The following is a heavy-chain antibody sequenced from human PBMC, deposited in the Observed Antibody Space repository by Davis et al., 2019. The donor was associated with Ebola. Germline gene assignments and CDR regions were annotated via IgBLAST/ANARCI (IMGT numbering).Heavy chain of an antibody. V-gene: IGHV3-23*01. CDR3: ARDLGYYYGSGSYYTVPYFDY. J-gene: IGHJ4*02. CDR2: ISGSGGST. Sequence: GGSLRLSCAASGFTFSSYSMSWVRQAPGKGLEWVSAISGSGGSTYYADSVKGRFTISRDNAKNSLYLQMNSLRAEDTAVYYCARDLGYYYGSGSYYTVPYFDYWGQGTLVTVSS. CDR1: GFTFSSYS. D-gene: IGHD3-10*01.